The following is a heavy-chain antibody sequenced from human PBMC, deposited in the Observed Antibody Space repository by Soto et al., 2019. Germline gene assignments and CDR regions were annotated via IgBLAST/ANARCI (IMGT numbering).Heavy chain of an antibody. V-gene: IGHV1-18*01. CDR2: ISTYSGDT. Sequence: ASVKVSCTACGYIYFTYDISWVRQAPGQGLEWMGWISTYSGDTKYAQKFQGRVTMTTDTSTTTAYLELRSLRSDDTAVYYCARHHGPTTSENWFDPWGQGTLVTVSS. D-gene: IGHD5-12*01. CDR1: GYIYFTYD. CDR3: ARHHGPTTSENWFDP. J-gene: IGHJ5*02.